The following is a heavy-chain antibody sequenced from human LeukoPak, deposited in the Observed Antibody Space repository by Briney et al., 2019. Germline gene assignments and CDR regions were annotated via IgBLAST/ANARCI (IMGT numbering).Heavy chain of an antibody. V-gene: IGHV1-2*02. CDR3: ARGRVATIPYVGFGY. CDR2: INPNSGGT. CDR1: GYTFTGYY. Sequence: VASVKVSCKASGYTFTGYYMHWVRQAPGQGLEWMGWINPNSGGTNYAQKFQGRVTMTRDTSISTAYMELSRLRSDDTAVYYCARGRVATIPYVGFGYWGQGTLVTVSS. D-gene: IGHD5-12*01. J-gene: IGHJ4*02.